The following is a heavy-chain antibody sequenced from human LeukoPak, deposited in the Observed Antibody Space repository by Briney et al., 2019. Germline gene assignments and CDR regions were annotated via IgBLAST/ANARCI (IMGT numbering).Heavy chain of an antibody. CDR2: IYHSGTT. D-gene: IGHD3-10*01. CDR3: ARDSGISGRTDY. J-gene: IGHJ4*02. Sequence: SETLSLTCTVSGGSISSGGYYWSWIRQHPGKGLEWIGYIYHSGTTDYNPSLKSRVTISVDTSKNQFSLKLSSVTAADTAVYYCARDSGISGRTDYWGQGTLVTVSS. V-gene: IGHV4-31*03. CDR1: GGSISSGGYY.